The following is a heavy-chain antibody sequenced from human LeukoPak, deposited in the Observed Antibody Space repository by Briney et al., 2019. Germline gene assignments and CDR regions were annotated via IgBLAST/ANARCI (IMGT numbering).Heavy chain of an antibody. D-gene: IGHD3-10*01. CDR1: GFSFSSSW. V-gene: IGHV3-74*01. CDR3: AKDRGFGVFFQYYFHY. Sequence: GGSLRLSCAASGFSFSSSWMHWVRQVPGKGLEWVSRINDDETSTTYAESVKGRFTISRDNSKNTLYVHLNSLRPEDTAVYYCAKDRGFGVFFQYYFHYWGQGTLVTVSS. CDR2: INDDETST. J-gene: IGHJ4*02.